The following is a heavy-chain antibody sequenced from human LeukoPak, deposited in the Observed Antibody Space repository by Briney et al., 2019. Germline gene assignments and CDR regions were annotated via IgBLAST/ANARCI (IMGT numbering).Heavy chain of an antibody. CDR3: AREEGSSSPDFDY. D-gene: IGHD6-13*01. Sequence: PGGSLRLSCAASGFTFSSYAMHWVRQAPGKGLEWVAVISYDGSNKYYADSVKGRFTISRDNSKNTLYLQMNSLRAEDTAVYYCAREEGSSSPDFDYWGQGTLVTVSS. CDR2: ISYDGSNK. V-gene: IGHV3-30-3*01. CDR1: GFTFSSYA. J-gene: IGHJ4*02.